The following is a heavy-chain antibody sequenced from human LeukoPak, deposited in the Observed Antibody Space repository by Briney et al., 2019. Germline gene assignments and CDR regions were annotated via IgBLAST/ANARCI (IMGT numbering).Heavy chain of an antibody. CDR3: AKALNGAVSGYWYYFDY. D-gene: IGHD3-22*01. J-gene: IGHJ4*02. CDR2: ISGSGGST. Sequence: GGSLRLSCAASGFTFSSYAMSWVRQAPGKGLEWVSAISGSGGSTYYADSVKGRFTISRDYSKNTLYLQMNSLRAEDTAVYYCAKALNGAVSGYWYYFDYWGQGTLVTVSS. V-gene: IGHV3-23*01. CDR1: GFTFSSYA.